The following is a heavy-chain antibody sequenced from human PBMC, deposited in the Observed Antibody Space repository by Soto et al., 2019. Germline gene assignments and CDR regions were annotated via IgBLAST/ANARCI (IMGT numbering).Heavy chain of an antibody. CDR1: GFTFSSYA. V-gene: IGHV3-23*01. J-gene: IGHJ3*02. D-gene: IGHD3-10*01. CDR3: AKVSGITMVRGDIVFVAFDI. CDR2: ISGSGGST. Sequence: EVQLLESGGGLVQPGGSLRLSCAASGFTFSSYAMSWVRQAPGKGLEWVSAISGSGGSTYYADSVKGRFTISRDNSKNTLYLQMNSLRAEDTAVYYCAKVSGITMVRGDIVFVAFDIWGQGTMVTVSS.